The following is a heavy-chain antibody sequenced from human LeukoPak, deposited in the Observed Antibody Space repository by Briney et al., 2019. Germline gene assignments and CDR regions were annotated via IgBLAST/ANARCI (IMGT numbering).Heavy chain of an antibody. CDR3: TRDPTYYLRYGYFDF. J-gene: IGHJ4*02. CDR1: GYTFTSYA. Sequence: SCKASGYTFTSYAMNWVRQAPGKGLEWVSSINSVSSHIYYANSVRGRFTISRDNAKNPLYLQMSSLTAEDTAVYYCTRDPTYYLRYGYFDFWGQGVLVTVSS. CDR2: INSVSSHI. V-gene: IGHV3-21*01. D-gene: IGHD3-9*01.